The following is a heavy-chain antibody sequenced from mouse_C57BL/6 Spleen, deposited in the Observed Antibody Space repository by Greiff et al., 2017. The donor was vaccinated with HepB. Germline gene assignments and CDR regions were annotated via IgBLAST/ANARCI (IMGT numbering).Heavy chain of an antibody. CDR3: ATKPYYYGSSSFDY. CDR2: INPNNGGT. Sequence: VQLKESGPELVKPGASVKMSCKASGYTFTDYNMHWVKQSHGKSLEWIGYINPNNGGTSYNQKFKGKATLTVNKSSSTAYMELRSLTSEDSAVYYCATKPYYYGSSSFDYWGQGTTLTVSS. J-gene: IGHJ2*01. CDR1: GYTFTDYN. V-gene: IGHV1-22*01. D-gene: IGHD1-1*01.